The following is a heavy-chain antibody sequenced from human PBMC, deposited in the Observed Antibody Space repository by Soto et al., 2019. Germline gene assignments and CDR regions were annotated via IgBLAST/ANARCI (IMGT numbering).Heavy chain of an antibody. CDR1: GGSINSGDYY. CDR3: ARAEGITGSTWFDP. Sequence: SETLSLTCTVSGGSINSGDYYWSWIRQSPGKGLEWIAYISHTGLTDFNPSLKSRLSISEDTSKNQIYLKLNSVTAADTAVYYCARAEGITGSTWFDPWGHGGLVTSPQ. V-gene: IGHV4-30-4*01. D-gene: IGHD1-7*01. J-gene: IGHJ5*02. CDR2: ISHTGLT.